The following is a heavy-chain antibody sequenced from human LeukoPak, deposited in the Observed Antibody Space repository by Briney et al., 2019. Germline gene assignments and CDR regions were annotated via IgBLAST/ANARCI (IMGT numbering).Heavy chain of an antibody. CDR2: ISSNSSTI. Sequence: GGSLRLSCAASGFTFSSYSMKWVRQAPGKGLEWVSFISSNSSTIYYADSVKGRFTISRDNAKNSLYLQMNSLRAEDTAVYYCARVGQYSSFDYWGQGTLVTVSS. CDR3: ARVGQYSSFDY. J-gene: IGHJ4*02. CDR1: GFTFSSYS. D-gene: IGHD5-18*01. V-gene: IGHV3-48*04.